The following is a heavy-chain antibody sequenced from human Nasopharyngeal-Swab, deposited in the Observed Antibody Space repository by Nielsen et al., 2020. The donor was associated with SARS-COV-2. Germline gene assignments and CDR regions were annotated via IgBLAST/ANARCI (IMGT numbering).Heavy chain of an antibody. V-gene: IGHV3-23*01. Sequence: GESLKISCVASGYSFRTYGMSWVRQAPGKGLEWVAAIFGSGENSGSGGSTYYADSVKGRFTISRDNSKNTLSLQMNSLRAEDTAVYYCAKDLRGTYFFWGQGTLVTVSS. D-gene: IGHD2/OR15-2a*01. CDR3: AKDLRGTYFF. CDR2: IFGSGENSGSGGST. J-gene: IGHJ4*02. CDR1: GYSFRTYG.